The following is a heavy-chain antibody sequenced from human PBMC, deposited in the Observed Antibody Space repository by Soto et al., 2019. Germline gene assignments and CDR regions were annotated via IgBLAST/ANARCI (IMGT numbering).Heavy chain of an antibody. Sequence: SETLSLTCTVSGDSISSYYWGWIRQPPGRGLEWIGYIHYSGSTNYNPSLKSRVTISVDTPKNQFSLKVNSMTAADTAVYYCARGGLAARKGRWFDPWGQGTLVTVSS. CDR1: GDSISSYY. CDR3: ARGGLAARKGRWFDP. D-gene: IGHD6-6*01. CDR2: IHYSGST. J-gene: IGHJ5*02. V-gene: IGHV4-59*01.